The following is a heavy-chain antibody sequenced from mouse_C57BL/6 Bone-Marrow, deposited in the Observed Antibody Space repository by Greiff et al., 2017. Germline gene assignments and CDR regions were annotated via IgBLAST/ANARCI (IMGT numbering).Heavy chain of an antibody. CDR2: INPNNGGT. CDR1: GYTFTDYY. Sequence: EVQLQQSGPELVKPGASVKISCKASGYTFTDYYMNWVKQSHGKSLEWIGDINPNNGGTSYNQKFKGKATLTVDKSSSTAYMELRSLPSEDSADYYCSRGEAYDGYNDEMDYWGQGTSVTVSS. J-gene: IGHJ4*01. V-gene: IGHV1-26*01. D-gene: IGHD2-9*01. CDR3: SRGEAYDGYNDEMDY.